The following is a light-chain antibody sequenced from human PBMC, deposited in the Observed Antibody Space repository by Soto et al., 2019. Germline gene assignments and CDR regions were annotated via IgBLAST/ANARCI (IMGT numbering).Light chain of an antibody. CDR2: GAF. J-gene: IGKJ4*01. CDR3: QQYNNWPLT. CDR1: QGVSSN. Sequence: EIVMTQSPATLSVSPGERATLSCRASQGVSSNLAWYQQNPGQAPRLLIYGAFTRASGIPARFIGSGSGTEFTLTISSLQSEDFAVYYCQQYNNWPLTFGGGNKVEIK. V-gene: IGKV3-15*01.